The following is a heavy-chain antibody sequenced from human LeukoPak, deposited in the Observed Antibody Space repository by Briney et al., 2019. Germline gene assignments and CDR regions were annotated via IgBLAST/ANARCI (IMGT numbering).Heavy chain of an antibody. D-gene: IGHD2-15*01. J-gene: IGHJ6*02. V-gene: IGHV4-39*07. CDR1: GGSISSSSYY. CDR3: ARGQPEVAATFVYYYYAMDV. Sequence: PSETLSLTCTVSGGSISSSSYYWGWIRQPPGKGLEWIGNIYYSGSTNYDPSLKSRATISLDTSKNQFSLKLSSVTAADTAVYYCARGQPEVAATFVYYYYAMDVWGQGTTVTVSS. CDR2: IYYSGST.